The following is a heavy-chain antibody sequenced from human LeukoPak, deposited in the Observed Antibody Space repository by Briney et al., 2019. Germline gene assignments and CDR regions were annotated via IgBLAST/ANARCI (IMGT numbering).Heavy chain of an antibody. Sequence: PSQTLSLTCTVSGVSISSGSYYWSWIRQPAGKGLEWSGRIDTSGSTNYNPSLKSRVIISVDTSKNQFSLKLSSVTAADTAVYYSARERFAYAMDVWGQGNTVTVSS. CDR1: GVSISSGSYY. D-gene: IGHD3-3*01. V-gene: IGHV4-61*02. J-gene: IGHJ6*02. CDR3: ARERFAYAMDV. CDR2: IDTSGST.